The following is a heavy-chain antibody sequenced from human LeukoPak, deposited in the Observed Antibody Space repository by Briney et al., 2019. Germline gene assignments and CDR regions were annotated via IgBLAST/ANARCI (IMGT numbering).Heavy chain of an antibody. CDR2: INPNSGGA. CDR1: GYTXTGYH. J-gene: IGHJ4*02. Sequence: ASVKVSCKASGYTXTGYHIHWVRQAPGEGLEWMGWINPNSGGANSAQKYLGRVSMTRDTSISTVYMDLTSLRSDDTAVYYCARDSGSSGWDPTSFLDYWGRGTLVTVSS. V-gene: IGHV1-2*02. D-gene: IGHD6-19*01. CDR3: ARDSGSSGWDPTSFLDY.